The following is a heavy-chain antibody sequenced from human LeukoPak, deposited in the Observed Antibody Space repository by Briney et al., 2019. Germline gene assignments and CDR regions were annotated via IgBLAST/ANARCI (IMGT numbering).Heavy chain of an antibody. J-gene: IGHJ5*02. V-gene: IGHV1-2*02. D-gene: IGHD3-10*01. CDR3: PHVVSLSRGVNNRKEDWFDP. Sequence: ASVKVSCKASGYSFNTYYMNWVRQAPGQGLEWLGWINTDSGGTNYAQKFLGRVTMTRDKANSTAYLGLSGLRSDDTAVYCTPHVVSLSRGVNNRKEDWFDPWGQGTLVSVSS. CDR2: INTDSGGT. CDR1: GYSFNTYY.